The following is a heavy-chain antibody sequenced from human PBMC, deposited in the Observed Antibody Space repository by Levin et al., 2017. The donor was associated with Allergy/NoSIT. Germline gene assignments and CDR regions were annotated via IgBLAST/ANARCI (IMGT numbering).Heavy chain of an antibody. CDR1: GGTFSRYA. V-gene: IGHV1-69*13. J-gene: IGHJ4*02. CDR3: AQEGDYEVY. CDR2: IIPMSGTT. D-gene: IGHD4-17*01. Sequence: ASVKVSCKASGGTFSRYAICWVRQAPGQGLEWMGGIIPMSGTTNYAQKFQGRVTITADESTSTAYMEVSSLRSEDTAVYYCAQEGDYEVYWGQGTLVTVSS.